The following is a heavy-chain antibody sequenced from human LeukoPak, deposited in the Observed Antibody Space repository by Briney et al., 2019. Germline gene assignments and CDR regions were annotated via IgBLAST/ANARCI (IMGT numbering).Heavy chain of an antibody. CDR3: ARDRAYDREFDS. CDR1: GYTFTGYY. Sequence: ASVKVSCKASGYTFTGYYMHWVRQAPGQGLEWMGRIIPNSGGTKYAQKFQGRVTMTRDTSITTAYMELSSLRSDDTAVYYCARDRAYDREFDSWGQGTLVTVSS. V-gene: IGHV1-2*06. CDR2: IIPNSGGT. D-gene: IGHD3-3*01. J-gene: IGHJ4*02.